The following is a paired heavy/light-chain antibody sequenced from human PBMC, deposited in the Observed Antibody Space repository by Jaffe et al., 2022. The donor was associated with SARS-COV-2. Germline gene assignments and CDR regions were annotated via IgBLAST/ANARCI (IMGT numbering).Heavy chain of an antibody. CDR2: ISSSSSHI. Sequence: EVQLVESGGGLVKPGGSLRLSCAASGFTFSNYVMTWVRQAPGKGLEWVSSISSSSSHIYYADSVKGRFTISRDNAKNSLYLQMNSLRAEDTAVYFCARDLVECSGGGCDHYYYYGMDVWGQGTTVTVSS. CDR1: GFTFSNYV. V-gene: IGHV3-21*01. J-gene: IGHJ6*02. CDR3: ARDLVECSGGGCDHYYYYGMDV. D-gene: IGHD2-15*01.
Light chain of an antibody. CDR2: ENN. J-gene: IGLJ3*02. V-gene: IGLV1-51*02. CDR1: TSNIGNNY. CDR3: GTWDSSLSAGV. Sequence: QSVLTQPPSVSAAPGQKVTISCSGSTSNIGNNYVSWYQQLPGTAPKLLIYENNKRPSGIPDRFSGSRSGTSATLGITGLQTGDEADYYCGTWDSSLSAGVFGGGTKLTVL.